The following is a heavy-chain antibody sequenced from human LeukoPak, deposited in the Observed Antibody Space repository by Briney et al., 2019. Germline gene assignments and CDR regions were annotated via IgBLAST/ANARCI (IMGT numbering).Heavy chain of an antibody. CDR1: GGSLSAYY. J-gene: IGHJ4*02. Sequence: PSETLSLTCALHGGSLSAYYCSWIRLPPGKGLEWIGEINHSGSTNYNPSLKSRVTISVDTSKNQFSLKLSSLTAADTAEYYCARGLGSIAAAVYFDYWGPGTLVTVSS. CDR3: ARGLGSIAAAVYFDY. D-gene: IGHD6-13*01. CDR2: INHSGST. V-gene: IGHV4-34*01.